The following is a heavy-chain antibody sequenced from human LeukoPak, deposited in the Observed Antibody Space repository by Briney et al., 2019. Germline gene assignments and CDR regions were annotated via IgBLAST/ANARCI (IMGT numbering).Heavy chain of an antibody. CDR2: ICYSGST. CDR3: ARLTHDAHAFDI. V-gene: IGHV4-39*01. J-gene: IGHJ3*02. Sequence: SESLSLTCTVSGGSISSSSYYWGWIRQPPGKGLEWIGSICYSGSTYYNPSLKSRVTISVDTSKNQFSLKLSSVTAADTAVYYCARLTHDAHAFDIWGQGTMVTVSS. CDR1: GGSISSSSYY. D-gene: IGHD2-2*01.